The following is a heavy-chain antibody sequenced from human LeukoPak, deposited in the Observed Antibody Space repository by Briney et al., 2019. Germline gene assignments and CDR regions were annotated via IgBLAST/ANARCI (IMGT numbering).Heavy chain of an antibody. CDR3: AKDGRELLLAGAFDT. J-gene: IGHJ3*02. Sequence: PGGSLRLSCAASGFTFSSYAMSWVRQAPGKGLEWVSAISGSGGSTYYADSVKGRFTISRDNSKNTLYLQMNSLRAEDTAVYYCAKDGRELLLAGAFDTWGQGTMVTVSS. D-gene: IGHD1-26*01. CDR1: GFTFSSYA. CDR2: ISGSGGST. V-gene: IGHV3-23*01.